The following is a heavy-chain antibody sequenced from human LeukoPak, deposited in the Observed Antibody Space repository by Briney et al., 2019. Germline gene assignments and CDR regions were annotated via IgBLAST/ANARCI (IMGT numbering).Heavy chain of an antibody. Sequence: PSETLSLTCTVSGGSISSSSYYWGWIRQPPGKGLEWIGSIYYSGSTYYNPSLKSRVTISVDTSKNQFSLKLSSVTAADTAVYYCARGVFGLPSSSWYKGLFDYWGQGTLVTVSS. CDR1: GGSISSSSYY. V-gene: IGHV4-39*07. J-gene: IGHJ4*02. CDR2: IYYSGST. D-gene: IGHD6-13*01. CDR3: ARGVFGLPSSSWYKGLFDY.